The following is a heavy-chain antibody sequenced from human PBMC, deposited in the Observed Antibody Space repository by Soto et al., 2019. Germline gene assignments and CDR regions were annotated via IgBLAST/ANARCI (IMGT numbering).Heavy chain of an antibody. J-gene: IGHJ4*02. V-gene: IGHV1-69*06. Sequence: GASVKVSCKASGGPLRNYAISWLRQAPGQGLEWMGGVVPVYTTSKYAQKFQGRLTITADRSTSTTYMELTSLTSEDTAVYFCATDSGSYYDVAYWGQGTLVTVSS. CDR3: ATDSGSYYDVAY. D-gene: IGHD1-26*01. CDR2: VVPVYTTS. CDR1: GGPLRNYA.